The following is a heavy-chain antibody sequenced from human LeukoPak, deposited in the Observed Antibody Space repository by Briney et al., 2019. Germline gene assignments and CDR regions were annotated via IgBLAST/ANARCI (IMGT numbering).Heavy chain of an antibody. CDR2: IYSGGST. D-gene: IGHD6-19*01. CDR3: AXXXXXPVAGGDYYMDV. Sequence: GGSLRLSCAASGLTVSKNYMSWVRQAPGKGLESVSVIYSGGSTYYADSVRGRFTISRDNSKNTLYLQMNSLRVEDTAVYYCAXXXXXPVAGGDYYMDVWGKGTTVTVSS. CDR1: GLTVSKNY. V-gene: IGHV3-53*01. J-gene: IGHJ6*03.